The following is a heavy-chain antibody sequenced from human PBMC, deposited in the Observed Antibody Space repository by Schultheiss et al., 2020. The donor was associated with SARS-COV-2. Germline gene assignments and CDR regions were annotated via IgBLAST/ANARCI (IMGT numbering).Heavy chain of an antibody. D-gene: IGHD4-17*01. V-gene: IGHV3-23*01. J-gene: IGHJ4*02. CDR1: GFTFSSYA. CDR2: ISGSGTNT. Sequence: GESMKISCAASGFTFSSYAMSWVRQAPGKGLEWVSAISGSGTNTYYADSVKGRFTISRDNSKNTLYLQMNSLRAEDTAVYYCARADGDYLLDYWGQGTLVTVSS. CDR3: ARADGDYLLDY.